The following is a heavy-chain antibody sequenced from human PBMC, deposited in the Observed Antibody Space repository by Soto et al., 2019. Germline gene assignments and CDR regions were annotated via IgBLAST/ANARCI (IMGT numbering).Heavy chain of an antibody. D-gene: IGHD3-10*01. CDR3: ARDRGDGYNSYYYYYGMDV. CDR1: GYTFASYG. Sequence: ASVKVSCKASGYTFASYGISWVRQAPGQGLEWMGWISAYNGNTNYAQKLQGRVTMTTDTSTSTAYMELRSLRSEDTAVYYCARDRGDGYNSYYYYYGMDVWGQGTTVTVSS. J-gene: IGHJ6*02. V-gene: IGHV1-18*01. CDR2: ISAYNGNT.